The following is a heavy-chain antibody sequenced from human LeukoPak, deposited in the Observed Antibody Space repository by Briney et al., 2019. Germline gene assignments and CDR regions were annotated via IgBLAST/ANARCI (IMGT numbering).Heavy chain of an antibody. CDR1: GYTFTGYY. V-gene: IGHV1-2*02. CDR3: ARDRGYGDYETPFDY. D-gene: IGHD4-17*01. Sequence: EASVKVSCKASGYTFTGYYMHWVRQAPGQGLEWMGWINPDSGGTNNAQKFQGRVTMTRDTSISTAYMELSRLRSDDTAVYYCARDRGYGDYETPFDYWGQGTLVTVSS. CDR2: INPDSGGT. J-gene: IGHJ4*02.